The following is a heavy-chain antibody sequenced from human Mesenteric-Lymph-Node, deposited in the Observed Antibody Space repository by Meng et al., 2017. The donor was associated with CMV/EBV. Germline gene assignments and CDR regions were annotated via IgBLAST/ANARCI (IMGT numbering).Heavy chain of an antibody. V-gene: IGHV3-23*01. CDR2: ISGSGGST. D-gene: IGHD2-2*01. Sequence: GGSLRLSCAASGFTFSSYAMSWVRQAPGKGLEWVSAISGSGGSTYYADSVKGRFTISRDNSKNTLYLQMNSLRAEDTAVYYCARVKCSSTSCYFPYYYGMDVWGQGTTVTVSS. CDR1: GFTFSSYA. J-gene: IGHJ6*02. CDR3: ARVKCSSTSCYFPYYYGMDV.